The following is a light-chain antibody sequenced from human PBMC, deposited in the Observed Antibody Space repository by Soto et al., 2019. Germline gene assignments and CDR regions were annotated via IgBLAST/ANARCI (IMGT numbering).Light chain of an antibody. Sequence: EIVMTQSPATLSVSPGERATLSCMASQRVFSFLAWYQQKPGRSPRLLIYDKSIRATGIPARFSGTESGTAFNHTISGIEPEDFAVYYCQQRNSWRPTVTFGQGTRLEIK. J-gene: IGKJ5*01. CDR1: QRVFSF. CDR3: QQRNSWRPTVT. CDR2: DKS. V-gene: IGKV3-11*01.